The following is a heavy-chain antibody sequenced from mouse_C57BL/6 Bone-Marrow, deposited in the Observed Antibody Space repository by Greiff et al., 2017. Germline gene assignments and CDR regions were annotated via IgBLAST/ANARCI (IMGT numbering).Heavy chain of an antibody. J-gene: IGHJ3*01. CDR2: IYPRSGNT. CDR1: GYTFTSYG. V-gene: IGHV1-81*01. CDR3: ARGNYGNYPFAY. Sequence: QVQLQQSGAELARPGASVKLSCKASGYTFTSYGISWVKQRTGQGLEWIGEIYPRSGNTYYNEKFKGKATLTADKSSSTAYMELRSLTSEDSAVYFCARGNYGNYPFAYWGQGTLVTVSA. D-gene: IGHD2-1*01.